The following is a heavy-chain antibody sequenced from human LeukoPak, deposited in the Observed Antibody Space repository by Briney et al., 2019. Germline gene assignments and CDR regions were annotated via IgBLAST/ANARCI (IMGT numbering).Heavy chain of an antibody. V-gene: IGHV4-30-2*01. CDR2: IYHSGNT. CDR3: ARKKDYGDYVDY. J-gene: IGHJ4*02. CDR1: GASISSGGYS. D-gene: IGHD4-17*01. Sequence: PSQTLSLTCAVSGASISSGGYSWNWIRLPPGKGLEWIANIYHSGNTYYDPSLRSRVTISVDTSKNQSSLMLSSVTAADTALYYCARKKDYGDYVDYWGQGTLVTVSS.